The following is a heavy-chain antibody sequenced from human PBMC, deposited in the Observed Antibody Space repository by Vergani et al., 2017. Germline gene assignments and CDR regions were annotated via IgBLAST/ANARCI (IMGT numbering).Heavy chain of an antibody. CDR2: IYYSGST. CDR1: GGSISSGGYY. Sequence: QVQLQESGPGLVKPSQTLSLTCTVSGGSISSGGYYWSWIRQHPGKGLEWIGYIYYSGSTYYNPSLKSRVTISVDTSKNQFSLKLSSVTAADTAVYYCASKGGPKSKTTVTHDAFDIWGQGTMVTVSS. V-gene: IGHV4-31*03. D-gene: IGHD4-17*01. CDR3: ASKGGPKSKTTVTHDAFDI. J-gene: IGHJ3*02.